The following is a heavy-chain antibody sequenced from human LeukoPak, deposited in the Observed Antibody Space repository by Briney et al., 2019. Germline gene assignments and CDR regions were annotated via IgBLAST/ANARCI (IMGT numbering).Heavy chain of an antibody. J-gene: IGHJ4*02. CDR2: LFTGGGRT. CDR1: GFTFSSYA. D-gene: IGHD3-10*01. Sequence: GGSLRLSCAASGFTFSSYAMHWVRQAPGKGLEWVSVLFTGGGRTLYADSVKGRFSISGDTSRTTLYLQMNGLRAEDTAVYYCAKECDYSPGHKFDLWGQGTLVTVSS. CDR3: AKECDYSPGHKFDL. V-gene: IGHV3-23*01.